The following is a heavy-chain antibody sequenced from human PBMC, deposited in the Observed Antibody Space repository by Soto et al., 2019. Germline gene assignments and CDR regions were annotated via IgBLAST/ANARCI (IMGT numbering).Heavy chain of an antibody. D-gene: IGHD2-8*02. V-gene: IGHV3-30*18. Sequence: QVQLVESGGGAVQPGRSLTLSCAASGCRFSAFGMHWVRQAPGKGLEWVAVVSNDVRSAHYADCVKGRFTISRDNSKNTLSLQMNGLRPDDTALDYCAKTMRTPPSEDSTGLGAVIDHWGRGARVIVSS. CDR3: AKTMRTPPSEDSTGLGAVIDH. CDR2: VSNDVRSA. CDR1: GCRFSAFG. J-gene: IGHJ4*02.